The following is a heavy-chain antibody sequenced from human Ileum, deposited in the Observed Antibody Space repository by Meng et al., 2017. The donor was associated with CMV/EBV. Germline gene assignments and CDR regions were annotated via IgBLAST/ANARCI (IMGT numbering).Heavy chain of an antibody. Sequence: GEPLKISCAASGFTFTNYAMSWVRQAPGKGLEWVSGISASADSTFYADSAKGRFTISRDNSKNTLYLQMKSLKTEDTAVYYCTKDQWGSSSTLTGMDVWGQGTTVTVSS. CDR2: ISASADST. CDR1: GFTFTNYA. CDR3: TKDQWGSSSTLTGMDV. D-gene: IGHD3-16*01. J-gene: IGHJ6*02. V-gene: IGHV3-23*01.